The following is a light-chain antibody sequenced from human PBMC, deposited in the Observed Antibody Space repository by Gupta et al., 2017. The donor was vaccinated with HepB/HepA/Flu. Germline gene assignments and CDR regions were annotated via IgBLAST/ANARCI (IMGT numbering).Light chain of an antibody. Sequence: DIVMTQTPLSLPVTTGELASIYRRSSQSLLDSDDGNLYLDWYLQKPEQSPQLLIYTLSCRASGVPDRFSGSRSGTYFTLKISRVEAEDVGVYYGMQRIEYPLMCSFGQGTKLEIK. CDR2: TLS. CDR1: QSLLDSDDGNLY. J-gene: IGKJ2*04. CDR3: MQRIEYPLMCS. V-gene: IGKV2-40*01.